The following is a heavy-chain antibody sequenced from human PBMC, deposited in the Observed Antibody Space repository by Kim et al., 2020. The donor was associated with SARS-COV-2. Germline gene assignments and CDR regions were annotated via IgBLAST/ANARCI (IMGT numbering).Heavy chain of an antibody. CDR3: ASDPLLDYTLWSAFRAGGLFDY. Sequence: GGSLRLSCEASGFTFRNYGMHWVRQAPGKGLEWVAVIWYDGSHTSYADSVRGRFTISRDNSRNTLYLQMNSLRAEDTAVYYCASDPLLDYTLWSAFRAGGLFDYWGQGTLVTVSS. CDR2: IWYDGSHT. CDR1: GFTFRNYG. D-gene: IGHD3-3*01. V-gene: IGHV3-33*01. J-gene: IGHJ4*02.